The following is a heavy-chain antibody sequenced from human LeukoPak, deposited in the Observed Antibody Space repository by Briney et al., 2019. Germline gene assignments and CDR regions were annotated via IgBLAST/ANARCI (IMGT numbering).Heavy chain of an antibody. V-gene: IGHV3-30*02. D-gene: IGHD1-26*01. CDR3: AKDSGSYYFDY. CDR1: GFTFSSYG. CDR2: IRYDGSNK. Sequence: LAGGSLRLSCAASGFTFSSYGMHWVRQAPGKGLEWVAFIRYDGSNKYYADSVKGRFTISRDNSKNTLYLQMNSLRAEDTAVYYCAKDSGSYYFDYWGQGTLVTVSS. J-gene: IGHJ4*02.